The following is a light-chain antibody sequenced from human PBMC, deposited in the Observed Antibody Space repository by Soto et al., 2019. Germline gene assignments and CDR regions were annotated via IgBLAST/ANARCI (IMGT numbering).Light chain of an antibody. CDR1: QDISKY. CDR3: QQHDIFPIT. V-gene: IGKV1-33*01. Sequence: DIQMTQSPSSLSASVGDRVTITCQASQDISKYVNWYQQKPGRAPKFLIYDASKLEAGVPSRFSGSGSGTYFTFTISSLQPEDIATYYCQQHDIFPITFGQGTRLEIK. J-gene: IGKJ5*01. CDR2: DAS.